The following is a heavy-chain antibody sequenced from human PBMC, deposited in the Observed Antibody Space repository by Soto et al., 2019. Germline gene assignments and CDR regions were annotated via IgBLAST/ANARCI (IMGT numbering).Heavy chain of an antibody. Sequence: GGSLRLSCAAPGFTFCSYAIRWVRQAPGEGLEWVSAISGSGGSTYYADSVKGRFTISRDNSKNTLYLQMNSLRAEDTAVYYCAKGSDYGEEWFDPWGQGTLVTVSS. J-gene: IGHJ5*02. V-gene: IGHV3-23*01. CDR3: AKGSDYGEEWFDP. CDR2: ISGSGGST. D-gene: IGHD4-17*01. CDR1: GFTFCSYA.